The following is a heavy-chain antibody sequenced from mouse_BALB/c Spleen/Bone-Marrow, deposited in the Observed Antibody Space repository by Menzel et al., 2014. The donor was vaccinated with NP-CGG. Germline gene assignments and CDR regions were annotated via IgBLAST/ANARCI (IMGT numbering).Heavy chain of an antibody. CDR1: GFTFSNYG. CDR2: INSGGRYA. Sequence: EVQRQESGRDLVKPGGSLKLSCAASGFTFSNYGMSWVRQSPDKRLEWVATINSGGRYAFYPESVKGRFTLSRDNATNTPCLQLSRLKSEDTAMYYCARRSDYGCFDYWGQATTPTVSS. CDR3: ARRSDYGCFDY. V-gene: IGHV5-6*01. J-gene: IGHJ2*01. D-gene: IGHD2-4*01.